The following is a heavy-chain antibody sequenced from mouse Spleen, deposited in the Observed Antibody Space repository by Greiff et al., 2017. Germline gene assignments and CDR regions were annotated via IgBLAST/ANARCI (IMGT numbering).Heavy chain of an antibody. CDR2: IWSDGGT. CDR1: GFSLTNYA. Sequence: VKVVESGPGLVAPSQCLSISCTVSGFSLTNYAVHWVRQSPGKGLEWLGVIWSDGGTDYNAAFISRLSISKDNSKSQVFFKMNSLQADDTAIYYCARNCGYDRDFDYWGQGTTLTVSS. V-gene: IGHV2-4-1*01. D-gene: IGHD2-2*01. J-gene: IGHJ2*01. CDR3: ARNCGYDRDFDY.